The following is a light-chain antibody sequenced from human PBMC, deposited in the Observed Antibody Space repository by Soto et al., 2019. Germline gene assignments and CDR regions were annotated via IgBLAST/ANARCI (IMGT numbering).Light chain of an antibody. CDR2: GAY. J-gene: IGKJ1*01. V-gene: IGKV3-20*01. CDR1: QNVDSNY. CDR3: QQYGSLSWT. Sequence: EIVLTQSPGTLSLSPGEGATLSCRASQNVDSNYLAWYQQKPGQAHRIILFGAYGRATGIPDRFSGSGSGTDFTLTIRRLEPEDFAVYYCQQYGSLSWTFGQGTKVDIK.